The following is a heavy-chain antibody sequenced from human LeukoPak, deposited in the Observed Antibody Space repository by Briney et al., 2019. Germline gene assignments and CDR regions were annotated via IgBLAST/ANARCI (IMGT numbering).Heavy chain of an antibody. V-gene: IGHV4-34*01. CDR1: GGSFSGYY. Sequence: KPSETLSLTCAVYGGSFSGYYWSWIRQPPGKGLEWIGEINHSGSTNYNPSLKSRVTISVDTSKNQFSLKLSSATAADTAVYYCARAGRYCSGGSCYPGSNWFDPWGQGTLVTVSS. D-gene: IGHD2-15*01. CDR2: INHSGST. CDR3: ARAGRYCSGGSCYPGSNWFDP. J-gene: IGHJ5*02.